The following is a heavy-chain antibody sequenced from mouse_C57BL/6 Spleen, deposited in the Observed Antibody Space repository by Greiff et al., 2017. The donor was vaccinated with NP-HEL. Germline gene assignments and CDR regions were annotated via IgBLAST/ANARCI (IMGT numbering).Heavy chain of an antibody. CDR1: GYTFTSYW. J-gene: IGHJ2*01. CDR2: IDPSDSYT. CDR3: AGLQGD. V-gene: IGHV1-50*01. Sequence: QVQLQQPGAELVKPGASVKLSCKASGYTFTSYWMQWVKQRPGQGLEWIGEIDPSDSYTNYNQKFKGKATLTVDQSSSTAYMQLSSQTAEDYAVDYGAGLQGDWGKGTTLTVSA. D-gene: IGHD2-10*01.